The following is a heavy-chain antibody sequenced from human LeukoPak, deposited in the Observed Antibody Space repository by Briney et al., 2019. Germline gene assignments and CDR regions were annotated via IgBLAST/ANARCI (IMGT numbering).Heavy chain of an antibody. Sequence: ASVKVSCKASGYTFTSYDINWVRQATGQGLEWMGWMNPNSGNTGYAQKFQGRVTMTRNTSISTAYMELSGLRSEDTAVYYCATHDYGDYYSNDYWGQGTLVTVSS. J-gene: IGHJ4*02. CDR2: MNPNSGNT. CDR3: ATHDYGDYYSNDY. CDR1: GYTFTSYD. V-gene: IGHV1-8*01. D-gene: IGHD4-17*01.